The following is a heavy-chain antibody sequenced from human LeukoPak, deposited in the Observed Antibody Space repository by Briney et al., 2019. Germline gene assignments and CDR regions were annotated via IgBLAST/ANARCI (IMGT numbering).Heavy chain of an antibody. CDR1: GFTFSSYS. CDR2: ISYDGSNK. CDR3: ARDVLSSSWSDP. D-gene: IGHD6-6*01. J-gene: IGHJ5*02. Sequence: GGSLRLSCAASGFTFSSYSMNWVRQAPGKGLEWVAVISYDGSNKYYADSVKGRFTISRDNSKNTLYLQMNSLRAEDTAVYYCARDVLSSSWSDPWGQGTLVTVSS. V-gene: IGHV3-30*03.